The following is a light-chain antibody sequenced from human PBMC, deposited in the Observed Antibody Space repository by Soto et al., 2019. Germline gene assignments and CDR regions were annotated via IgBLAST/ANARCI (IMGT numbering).Light chain of an antibody. CDR2: STN. Sequence: QSVLTQPPSASGTPGQRVTISCSGSSSNIGSNSANWYQQLPGTAPKLVMYSTNQRPSGFPDRFSGSNSGTSASLAISDLLSDDYSHYYCAACHDTLNGHVVFLGGTKLTVL. CDR1: SSNIGSNS. V-gene: IGLV1-44*01. J-gene: IGLJ2*01. CDR3: AACHDTLNGHVV.